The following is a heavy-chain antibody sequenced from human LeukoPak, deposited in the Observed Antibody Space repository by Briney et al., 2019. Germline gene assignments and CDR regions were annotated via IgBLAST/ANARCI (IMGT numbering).Heavy chain of an antibody. Sequence: GASVKVSCKASGGTFSSYAISWVRQAPGQGLEWMGRIIPILGIAHYAQKFQGRVTITADKSTSTAYMELSSLRSEDTAVYYCARAIGTVAYYGMDVWGQGTAVTVSS. V-gene: IGHV1-69*04. CDR2: IIPILGIA. CDR3: ARAIGTVAYYGMDV. CDR1: GGTFSSYA. J-gene: IGHJ6*02. D-gene: IGHD4-23*01.